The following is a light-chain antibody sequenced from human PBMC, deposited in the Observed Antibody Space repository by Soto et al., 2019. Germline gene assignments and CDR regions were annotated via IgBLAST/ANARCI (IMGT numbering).Light chain of an antibody. Sequence: DIQMTQSPSTLSASVGDRVTITCRASQSISSWLAWYQQKPGKAPKLLIYDASSLESGVPSRFSGSGSGTEFTLTISSLQPDDFATYYCQQYNSYSPGVYPFGQGTKLEIK. CDR3: QQYNSYSPGVYP. J-gene: IGKJ2*01. CDR2: DAS. CDR1: QSISSW. V-gene: IGKV1-5*01.